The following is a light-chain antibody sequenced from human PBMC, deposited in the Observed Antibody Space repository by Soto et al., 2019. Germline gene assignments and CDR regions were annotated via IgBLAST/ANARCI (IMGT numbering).Light chain of an antibody. V-gene: IGLV3-21*02. CDR3: QVWDTNSDLYV. CDR2: DNS. CDR1: NIGSKS. J-gene: IGLJ1*01. Sequence: LTQPPSVSVAPGQTARITCGGKNIGSKSVHWYQQKPGQAPVLVVSDNSDRPSGIPERFSGSNSGNTATLTISSVEAGDEADFYCQVWDTNSDLYVFGPGTKVTVL.